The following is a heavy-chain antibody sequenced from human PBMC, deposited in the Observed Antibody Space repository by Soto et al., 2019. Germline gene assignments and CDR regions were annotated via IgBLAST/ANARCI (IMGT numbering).Heavy chain of an antibody. Sequence: GGSLRLSCAASGFTFSSYWMHWVRQAPGKGLVWVSRINNDGSSTSYADSVKGRFTISRDNAKNTLYLQMNSLRAEDTAVYYCARDPHYYYDSTGYYDYWGQGT. CDR3: ARDPHYYYDSTGYYDY. D-gene: IGHD3-22*01. J-gene: IGHJ4*02. V-gene: IGHV3-74*01. CDR1: GFTFSSYW. CDR2: INNDGSST.